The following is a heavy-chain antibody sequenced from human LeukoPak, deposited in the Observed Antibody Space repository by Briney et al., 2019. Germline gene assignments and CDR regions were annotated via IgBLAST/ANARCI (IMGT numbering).Heavy chain of an antibody. D-gene: IGHD3-3*01. CDR1: GYSFTSYD. CDR3: ARGLMGCSSTSCLYYDFWSGLSRHPFDY. V-gene: IGHV1-8*01. CDR2: MNPNSGNT. J-gene: IGHJ4*02. Sequence: ASVKVSCKASGYSFTSYDINWVRQATGQGLEWMGWMNPNSGNTGYAQKFQGRVTMTRNTSISTAYMELSSLRSEDTAVYYCARGLMGCSSTSCLYYDFWSGLSRHPFDYWGQGTLVTVSS.